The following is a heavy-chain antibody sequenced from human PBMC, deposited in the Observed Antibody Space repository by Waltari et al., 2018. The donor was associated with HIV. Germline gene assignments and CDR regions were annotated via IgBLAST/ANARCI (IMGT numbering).Heavy chain of an antibody. CDR1: GSNSKIYD. J-gene: IGHJ3*01. CDR2: IRYDGSQE. Sequence: QVHVVESGGGVVQPGGSLRLSCQPSGSNSKIYDIHGVRQAPGRGLEWVAGIRYDGSQEYYGDSVKGRFIISRDNSKNTIFLEMTTLRQEDTAKYRCAKDGAPGRDAVFDIWGQGTMVTVS. V-gene: IGHV3-30*02. D-gene: IGHD1-26*01. CDR3: AKDGAPGRDAVFDI.